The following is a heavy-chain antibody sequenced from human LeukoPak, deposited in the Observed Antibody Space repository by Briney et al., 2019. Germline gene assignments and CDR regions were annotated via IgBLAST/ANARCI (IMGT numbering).Heavy chain of an antibody. V-gene: IGHV3-53*01. CDR3: ANYRWEKARTSMVMNPFDY. Sequence: GGSLRLSCAVSGFSVNDNYMSWVRQAPGKGLQWVSVMFPDGRTYYADSVKGRFTISRDLARNTLLLQMHSLRADDTAVHYCANYRWEKARTSMVMNPFDYWGQGTLVTVSS. CDR2: MFPDGRT. D-gene: IGHD3-10*01. CDR1: GFSVNDNY. J-gene: IGHJ4*02.